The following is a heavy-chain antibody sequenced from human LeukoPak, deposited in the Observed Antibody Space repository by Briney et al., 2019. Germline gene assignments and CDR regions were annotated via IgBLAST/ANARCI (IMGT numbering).Heavy chain of an antibody. CDR1: GGSISSGGYS. J-gene: IGHJ4*02. CDR3: ARSDSKSHYYDSSGYYKKPLGY. D-gene: IGHD3-22*01. Sequence: SETLSLTCAVSGGSISSGGYSWSWIRQPPGKGLEWIGYIYYSGSTYYNPSLKSRVTISVDTSKNQFSLKLSSVTAADTAVYYCARSDSKSHYYDSSGYYKKPLGYWGQGTLVTVSS. CDR2: IYYSGST. V-gene: IGHV4-61*08.